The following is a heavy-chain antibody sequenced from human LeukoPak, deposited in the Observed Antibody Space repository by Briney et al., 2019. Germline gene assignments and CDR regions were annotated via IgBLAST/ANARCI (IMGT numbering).Heavy chain of an antibody. J-gene: IGHJ4*02. V-gene: IGHV4-34*01. CDR1: GGSFSGYY. CDR3: ARAGGVTMVRGAFFDY. Sequence: SETLSLTCAVYGGSFSGYYWSWIRQPPGKGLEWIGEINHSGSTNYNPSLKSRVTISVDTSKNQFSLKLSSVTAADTAVYYCARAGGVTMVRGAFFDYWGQGTLVTVSS. D-gene: IGHD3-10*01. CDR2: INHSGST.